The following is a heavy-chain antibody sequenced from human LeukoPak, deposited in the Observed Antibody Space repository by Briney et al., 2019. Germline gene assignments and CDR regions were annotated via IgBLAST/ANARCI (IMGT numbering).Heavy chain of an antibody. D-gene: IGHD3-10*01. V-gene: IGHV3-23*01. J-gene: IGHJ3*02. CDR2: ISGSGGST. CDR3: AKDYYGSGRLDAFDI. CDR1: GFTFSSYA. Sequence: GGSLRLSCAVSGFTFSSYAMSWVRQAPGKGLEWVSAISGSGGSTYYADSVKGRFTISRDNSKNTLYLQMNSLRAEDTAVYYCAKDYYGSGRLDAFDIWGQGTMVTVSS.